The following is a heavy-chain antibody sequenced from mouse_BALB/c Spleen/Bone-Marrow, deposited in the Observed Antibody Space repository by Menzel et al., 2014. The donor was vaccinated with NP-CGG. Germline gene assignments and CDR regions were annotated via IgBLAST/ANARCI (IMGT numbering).Heavy chain of an antibody. CDR3: ARDQVYYYGSSYGYFDV. Sequence: EVQLVESGGGLVQPGGSRKLSCAASGFTFSDYGMAWVRQAPGKGPEWVAFISNLAYSIYYADTVTGRFTISRENAKNTLYLEMGSLRSEDTAMYYCARDQVYYYGSSYGYFDVWGAGTTVTVSS. CDR1: GFTFSDYG. J-gene: IGHJ1*01. CDR2: ISNLAYSI. D-gene: IGHD1-1*01. V-gene: IGHV5-15*02.